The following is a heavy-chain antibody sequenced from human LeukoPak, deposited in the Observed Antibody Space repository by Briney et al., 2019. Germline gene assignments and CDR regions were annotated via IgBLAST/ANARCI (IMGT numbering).Heavy chain of an antibody. CDR3: ARDFKNSGGEPMDV. D-gene: IGHD3-10*01. J-gene: IGHJ6*02. CDR2: ICSSSSYI. Sequence: PGGSLRLSCAASGFTFSTYSMNWVRQAPGKGPEWVSSICSSSSYIYYADSVKGRFTISRDNAKNSLYLQMNSLRAEDTAVYYCARDFKNSGGEPMDVWGQGTTVTVSS. CDR1: GFTFSTYS. V-gene: IGHV3-21*01.